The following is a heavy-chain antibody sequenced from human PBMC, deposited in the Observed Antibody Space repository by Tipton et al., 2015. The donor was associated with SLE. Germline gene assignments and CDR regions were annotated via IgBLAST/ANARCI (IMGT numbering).Heavy chain of an antibody. V-gene: IGHV4-30-4*01. CDR1: GGSISSGDYY. Sequence: TLSLTCTVSGGSISSGDYYWSWIRQPPGKGLEWIGYIYYSGSTYYNPSLKSRVTISVDTSKNQFSLKLSSVTAADTAVYYCARGVLWFGFSRRAFDIWGQGTMVTVSS. CDR3: ARGVLWFGFSRRAFDI. CDR2: IYYSGST. J-gene: IGHJ3*02. D-gene: IGHD3-10*01.